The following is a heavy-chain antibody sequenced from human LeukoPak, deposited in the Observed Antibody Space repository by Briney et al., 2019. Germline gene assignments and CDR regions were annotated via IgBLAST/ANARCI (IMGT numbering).Heavy chain of an antibody. D-gene: IGHD6-13*01. CDR1: GYTFTGYY. V-gene: IGHV1-2*06. Sequence: ASVKVSCKASGYTFTGYYMHWVRQAPGQGLECMGRINPNSGGTNYAKKFQGRVTMTRDTSISTAYMDLSRLRSDDTAVYYCARGFHSSSWYYFDYWGQGTLVTVSS. CDR2: INPNSGGT. J-gene: IGHJ4*02. CDR3: ARGFHSSSWYYFDY.